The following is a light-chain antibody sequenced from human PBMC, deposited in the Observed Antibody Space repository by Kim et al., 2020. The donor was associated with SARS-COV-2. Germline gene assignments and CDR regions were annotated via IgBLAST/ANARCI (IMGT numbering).Light chain of an antibody. CDR3: QQYYITPLT. V-gene: IGKV4-1*01. J-gene: IGKJ4*01. Sequence: VTINCKSSQSILYSSNNKNYLAWYQQKPGQPPKLLIYWASTRESGVPDRFSGSGSGTDFTLTISSLQAEDVAVYYFQQYYITPLTFGGGTKVDIK. CDR2: WAS. CDR1: QSILYSSNNKNY.